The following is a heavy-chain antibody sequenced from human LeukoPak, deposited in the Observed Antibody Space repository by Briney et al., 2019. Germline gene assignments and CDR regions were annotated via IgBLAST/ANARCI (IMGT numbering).Heavy chain of an antibody. CDR1: GFTFSSYA. J-gene: IGHJ3*02. V-gene: IGHV3-33*08. Sequence: GGSLRLSCAASGFTFSSYAMSWVRQAPGKGLEWVALIWYDESNKYYADSVKGRFTISRDNSKNTLYLQMNSLRVEDTAVYYCARGKLGSFDIWGQGTLVTVSS. CDR2: IWYDESNK. CDR3: ARGKLGSFDI. D-gene: IGHD3-10*01.